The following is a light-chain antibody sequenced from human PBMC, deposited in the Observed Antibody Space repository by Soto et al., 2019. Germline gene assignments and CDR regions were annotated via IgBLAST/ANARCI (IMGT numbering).Light chain of an antibody. CDR2: DVS. V-gene: IGLV2-11*01. J-gene: IGLJ1*01. CDR3: CSYAGNNVYV. Sequence: QSVLTQPRSVSGSAGQSVTISCTGTSSDVGAYRFVSWYQQLPGKAPKVIIYDVSERPSGVPDRFSGSKSDNTASLTISGLQAEDEADYYCCSYAGNNVYVFGTGTKVTVL. CDR1: SSDVGAYRF.